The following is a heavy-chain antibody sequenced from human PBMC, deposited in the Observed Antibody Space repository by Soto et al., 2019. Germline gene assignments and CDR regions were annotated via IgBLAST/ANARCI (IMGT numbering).Heavy chain of an antibody. J-gene: IGHJ4*02. CDR3: ARGEGSDGYNEGPEDY. CDR1: GGSISSGGYY. Sequence: QVQLQESGPGLVKPSQTLSLTCTVSGGSISSGGYYWSWIRQHPGKGLEWIGYIYYSGSTYYNPSLKGRVTISVDTSKNQFSLKLSSVTAADTAVYYCARGEGSDGYNEGPEDYWGQGTLVTVSS. V-gene: IGHV4-31*03. CDR2: IYYSGST. D-gene: IGHD3-16*01.